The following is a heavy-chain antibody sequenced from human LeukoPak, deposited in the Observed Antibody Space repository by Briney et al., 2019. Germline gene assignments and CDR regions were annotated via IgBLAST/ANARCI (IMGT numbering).Heavy chain of an antibody. CDR3: ARLLNYGSGTLD. CDR2: IYYSGST. D-gene: IGHD3-10*01. J-gene: IGHJ4*02. Sequence: EPSETLSLTCTVSGGSINYYYWMWIRQPPGKGLEWIGYIYYSGSTNYNPSLKSRVTISVDTSKNQFSLEMSSVTAADTAVYYCARLLNYGSGTLDWGQGTLVTVSS. CDR1: GGSINYYY. V-gene: IGHV4-59*01.